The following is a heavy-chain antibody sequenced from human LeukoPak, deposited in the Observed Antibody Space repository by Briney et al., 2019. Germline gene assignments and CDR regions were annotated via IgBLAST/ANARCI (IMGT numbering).Heavy chain of an antibody. D-gene: IGHD2-2*01. Sequence: ASVKVSCKASGYAFTSHYMHWVRQAPGQGLEWMGWINPNSGGTNYAQKFQGRVTMTRDTSISTAYMELSRLRSDDTAVYYCARVVGYCSSTSCPPTFDYWGQGTLATVSS. CDR3: ARVVGYCSSTSCPPTFDY. CDR2: INPNSGGT. CDR1: GYAFTSHY. J-gene: IGHJ4*02. V-gene: IGHV1-2*02.